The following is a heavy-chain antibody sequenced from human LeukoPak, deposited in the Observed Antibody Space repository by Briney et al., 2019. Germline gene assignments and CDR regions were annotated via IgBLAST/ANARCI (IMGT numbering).Heavy chain of an antibody. J-gene: IGHJ6*02. CDR3: ARGGDSGGYYYSDYGMDV. V-gene: IGHV1-46*01. CDR2: INPSGGST. Sequence: ASVKVSCKASGYTFTSYYMHWVRQAPGQGLEWMGIINPSGGSTSYAQKFQGRVTMTRDTSTSTVYMELSSLRSEDTAVYYCARGGDSGGYYYSDYGMDVWGQGTTVTVSS. CDR1: GYTFTSYY. D-gene: IGHD3-22*01.